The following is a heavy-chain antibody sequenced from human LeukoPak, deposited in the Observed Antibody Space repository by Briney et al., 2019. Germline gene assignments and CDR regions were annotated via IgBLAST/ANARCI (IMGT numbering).Heavy chain of an antibody. CDR1: GFTFSSYS. V-gene: IGHV3-21*04. Sequence: GGSLRLSCAASGFTFSSYSMNWVRQAPGKGLEWVSSISSSSSYIYYADSVKGRFTNSRDNAKNSLYLQMNSLRAEDTAVYYCAKERASYGVPGLFDYWGQGTLVTVSS. D-gene: IGHD5-18*01. J-gene: IGHJ4*02. CDR2: ISSSSSYI. CDR3: AKERASYGVPGLFDY.